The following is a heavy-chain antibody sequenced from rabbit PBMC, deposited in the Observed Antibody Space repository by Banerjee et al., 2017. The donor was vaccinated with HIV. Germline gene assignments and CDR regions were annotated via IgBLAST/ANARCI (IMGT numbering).Heavy chain of an antibody. D-gene: IGHD4-1*01. CDR3: ARDLAGVIGWNFNL. V-gene: IGHV1S45*01. J-gene: IGHJ4*01. Sequence: EESGGDLVKPEGSLTLTCKASGLDFSSSYWICWVRQAPGKGLEWIACIYVGSGGSTWYASWAKGRFTISKTSSTTVTLQMTSLTAADTATYFCARDLAGVIGWNFNLWGQGTLVTVS. CDR1: GLDFSSSYW. CDR2: IYVGSGGST.